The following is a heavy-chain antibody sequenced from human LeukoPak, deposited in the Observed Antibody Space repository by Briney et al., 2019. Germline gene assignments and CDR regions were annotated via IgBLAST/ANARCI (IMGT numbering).Heavy chain of an antibody. CDR2: IKQDGSET. J-gene: IGHJ4*02. D-gene: IGHD1-26*01. V-gene: IGHV3-7*02. CDR1: GFTFSTYW. Sequence: PGGSLRLSCAASGFTFSTYWMSWVRQAPGQGLEWVATIKQDGSETYYVDSVMGRFTISRDNAKNSLYLQMNSLRAEDTAVYYCAKRSGSYYEIDYWGQGTLVTVSS. CDR3: AKRSGSYYEIDY.